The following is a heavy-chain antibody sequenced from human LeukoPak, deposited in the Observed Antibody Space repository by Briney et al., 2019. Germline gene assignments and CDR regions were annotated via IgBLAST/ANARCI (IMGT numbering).Heavy chain of an antibody. J-gene: IGHJ4*02. CDR3: AKGGKWDVTPFDY. D-gene: IGHD1-26*01. CDR2: MNPNSGNT. CDR1: GYTFTSYG. V-gene: IGHV1-8*01. Sequence: GASVKVSCKASGYTFTSYGINWVRQATGQGLEWMGWMNPNSGNTGYAQKFQGRVTMTRNTSISTAYMELSSLRSEDTAVYYCAKGGKWDVTPFDYWGQGTLVTVSS.